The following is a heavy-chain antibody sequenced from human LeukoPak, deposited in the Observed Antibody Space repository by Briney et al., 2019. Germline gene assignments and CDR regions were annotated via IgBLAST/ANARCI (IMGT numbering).Heavy chain of an antibody. Sequence: ASVKVSCKASGGTFSSYGISWVRQAPRQGLEWMGGIIPIFGTANYAQKFQGRVTITADESTSTAYMELSSLRSEDTAVYYCASAIAVAPSDWYFDLWGRGTLVTVSS. CDR3: ASAIAVAPSDWYFDL. D-gene: IGHD6-19*01. J-gene: IGHJ2*01. CDR1: GGTFSSYG. V-gene: IGHV1-69*01. CDR2: IIPIFGTA.